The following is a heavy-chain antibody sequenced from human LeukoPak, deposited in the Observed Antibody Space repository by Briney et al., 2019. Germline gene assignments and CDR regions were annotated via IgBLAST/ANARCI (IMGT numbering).Heavy chain of an antibody. D-gene: IGHD6-13*01. CDR2: INPNSGGT. V-gene: IGHV1-2*02. J-gene: IGHJ5*02. CDR3: ARPGSSWDNWFDP. CDR1: GFTFTGYY. Sequence: GGSLRLSCAASGFTFTGYYMHWVRQAPGQGLEWMGWINPNSGGTNYAQKFQGRVTMTRDTSISTAYMELSRLRSDDTAVYYCARPGSSWDNWFDPWGQGTLVTVSS.